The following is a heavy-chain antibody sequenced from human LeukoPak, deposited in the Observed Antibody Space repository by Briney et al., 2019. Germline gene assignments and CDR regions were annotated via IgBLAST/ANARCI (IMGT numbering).Heavy chain of an antibody. V-gene: IGHV1-2*02. CDR2: INPNSGGT. CDR3: AGSHGYSGWFDP. Sequence: ASVKVSCKASGYTFTGYYMHWVRQAPGQGLEWMGWINPNSGGTNYAQKFQGRVTMTRDTSISTAYMELSRLRSDDTAVYYCAGSHGYSGWFDPWGQGTLVTVSS. J-gene: IGHJ5*02. D-gene: IGHD5-12*01. CDR1: GYTFTGYY.